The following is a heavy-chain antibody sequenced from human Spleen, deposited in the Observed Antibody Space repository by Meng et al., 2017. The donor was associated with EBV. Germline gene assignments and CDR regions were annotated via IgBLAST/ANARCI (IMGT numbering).Heavy chain of an antibody. CDR2: FYSVTTT. Sequence: QLQWQEPGPGPVNPSETPSLLCPVSGASITTPNYYWGWIRQPPGKGLEWIGTFYSVTTTFYNPSLRSRLAISVDTSKNEFSLKLTSATAADTVMYYCARQSYSGTENWFDPWGQGSLVTVSS. J-gene: IGHJ5*02. D-gene: IGHD3-10*01. CDR3: ARQSYSGTENWFDP. CDR1: GASITTPNYY. V-gene: IGHV4-39*01.